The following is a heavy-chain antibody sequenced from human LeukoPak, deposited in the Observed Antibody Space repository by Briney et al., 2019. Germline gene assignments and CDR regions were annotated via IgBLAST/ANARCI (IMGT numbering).Heavy chain of an antibody. V-gene: IGHV4-30-2*01. CDR2: IYHSGST. CDR3: ARVVGVLLWFGEILGIGAFDI. D-gene: IGHD3-10*01. Sequence: PSEALSLTCAVSGGSISSVGYSWSWIRQPPGKGLEWIGYIYHSGSTSYNPSLKSRVTISVDRSKNQFSLKLSSVTAADTAVYYCARVVGVLLWFGEILGIGAFDIWAKGQWSPSLQ. CDR1: GGSISSVGYS. J-gene: IGHJ3*02.